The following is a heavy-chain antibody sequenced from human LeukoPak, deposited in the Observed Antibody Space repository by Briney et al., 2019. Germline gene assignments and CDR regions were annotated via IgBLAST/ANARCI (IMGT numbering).Heavy chain of an antibody. CDR1: GGSISSSSYY. J-gene: IGHJ6*02. V-gene: IGHV4-39*01. CDR3: ETYYYDSSGYYPPYGMDV. CDR2: IYYSGST. D-gene: IGHD3-22*01. Sequence: RTSETLSLTCTVSGGSISSSSYYWGWIRQPPGKGLEWIGSIYYSGSTYYNPSLKSRVTISVDTSKNQFSLKPSSVTAADTAVYYCETYYYDSSGYYPPYGMDVWGQGTTVTVSS.